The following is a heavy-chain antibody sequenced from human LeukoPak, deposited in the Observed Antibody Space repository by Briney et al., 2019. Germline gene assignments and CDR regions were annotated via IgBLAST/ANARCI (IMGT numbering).Heavy chain of an antibody. CDR2: ISGSGGTS. CDR1: GFTFSSYA. J-gene: IGHJ4*02. Sequence: GGSLRLSCAASGFTFSSYAMSWVRQAPGKGLEWVSAISGSGGTSYHADSVKGRFTISRDNSKNTLYLQMNSLRAEDTAVYYCASRKYDSGYYAYWGQGTLVTVSS. V-gene: IGHV3-23*01. CDR3: ASRKYDSGYYAY. D-gene: IGHD3-22*01.